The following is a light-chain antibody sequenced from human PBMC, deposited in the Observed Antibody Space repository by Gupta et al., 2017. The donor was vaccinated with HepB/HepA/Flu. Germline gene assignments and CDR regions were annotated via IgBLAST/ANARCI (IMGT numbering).Light chain of an antibody. CDR2: DAS. J-gene: IGKJ3*01. V-gene: IGKV3-11*01. CDR3: QQRINWRGT. CDR1: QSARSY. Sequence: EIVLTQSPATLSLSPGERATLSCRASQSARSYLAWYQHKPGQAPRLLIYDASNRATGIPARFSGSGSGTDFTLTISSLEPEDSAVYYCQQRINWRGTFGPETKVEMK.